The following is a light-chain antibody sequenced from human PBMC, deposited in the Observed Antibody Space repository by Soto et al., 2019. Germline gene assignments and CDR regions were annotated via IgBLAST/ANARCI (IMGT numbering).Light chain of an antibody. CDR3: QQSYSTPLT. CDR2: AAS. V-gene: IGKV1-39*01. Sequence: DIQMTQSPSSLSSSVGDIVTITCRASQSISCYLNWYQQKPGKAPKLLIYAASSLQSGVPSRFSGSESGTDFTLTISSLQPEDFATDYCQQSYSTPLTFGGGTKVEIK. J-gene: IGKJ4*01. CDR1: QSISCY.